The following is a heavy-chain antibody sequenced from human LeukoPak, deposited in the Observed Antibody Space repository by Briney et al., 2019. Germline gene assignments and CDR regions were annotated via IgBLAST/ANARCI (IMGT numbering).Heavy chain of an antibody. CDR3: ARAGYYGSGSYPFDY. V-gene: IGHV4-31*03. Sequence: TLSPTCTVSGGSISSGGYYWSWIRQHPGKGLEWIGYIYYSGSTYYNPSLKSRVTISVDTSKNQFSLKLSSVTAADTAVYYCARAGYYGSGSYPFDYWGQGTLVTVSS. CDR1: GGSISSGGYY. CDR2: IYYSGST. J-gene: IGHJ4*02. D-gene: IGHD3-10*01.